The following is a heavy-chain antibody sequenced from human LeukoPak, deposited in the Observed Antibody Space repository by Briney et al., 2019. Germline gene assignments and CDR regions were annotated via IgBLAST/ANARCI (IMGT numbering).Heavy chain of an antibody. J-gene: IGHJ4*02. CDR3: ATPGYSSSWYYFDY. CDR1: GFTFSSYE. D-gene: IGHD6-13*01. V-gene: IGHV3-48*03. CDR2: ISSSGSTI. Sequence: PGGSLRLSCAASGFTFSSYEMNWVRQAPGKGLEWVSYISSSGSTIYYADSVKGRFTISRDNAKNTLYLQMNSLRAEDTAVYYCATPGYSSSWYYFDYWGQGTLVTVSS.